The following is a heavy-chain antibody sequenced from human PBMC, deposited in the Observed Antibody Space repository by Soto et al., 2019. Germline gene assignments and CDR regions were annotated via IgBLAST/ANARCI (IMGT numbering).Heavy chain of an antibody. D-gene: IGHD3-16*01. J-gene: IGHJ6*03. V-gene: IGHV1-3*01. CDR3: ARDPYDYIWGSYDYYYMDV. CDR2: INAGNGNT. CDR1: GYTFTSYA. Sequence: ASVKVSCKASGYTFTSYAMHWVRQAPGQKLEWMGWINAGNGNTKYSQKFQGRVTITRDTSASTAYMELSSLRSEDTAVYYCARDPYDYIWGSYDYYYMDVWGEGTTVTVSS.